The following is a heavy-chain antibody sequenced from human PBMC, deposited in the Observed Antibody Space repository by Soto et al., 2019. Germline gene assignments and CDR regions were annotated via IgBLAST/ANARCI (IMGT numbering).Heavy chain of an antibody. J-gene: IGHJ6*02. Sequence: QVQLVQSGAEVKKPGSSVKVSCKASGGTFSSYAISWVRQAPGQGLEWMGGIIPIFGTANYAQKLQGRVTITADESTSTAYMELSSLRSEDTAVYYCGRSWYYYYGMDVWGQGTTVTVSS. CDR2: IIPIFGTA. CDR3: GRSWYYYYGMDV. CDR1: GGTFSSYA. D-gene: IGHD6-13*01. V-gene: IGHV1-69*01.